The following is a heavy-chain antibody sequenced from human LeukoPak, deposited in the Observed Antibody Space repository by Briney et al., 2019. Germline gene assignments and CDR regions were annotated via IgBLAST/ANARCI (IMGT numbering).Heavy chain of an antibody. CDR2: IHKSGTP. V-gene: IGHV4-34*01. Sequence: PSETLSLTCAVSGVPFSGYFWSWLRQSSGKGLEWIGEIHKSGTPNYNPSLNSRVIISEDTSKNQFYLNLSSVTAADTAVYYCARRYYYNLGSFPFDFWGQEPWSPSPQ. J-gene: IGHJ4*01. CDR3: ARRYYYNLGSFPFDF. CDR1: GVPFSGYF. D-gene: IGHD3-10*01.